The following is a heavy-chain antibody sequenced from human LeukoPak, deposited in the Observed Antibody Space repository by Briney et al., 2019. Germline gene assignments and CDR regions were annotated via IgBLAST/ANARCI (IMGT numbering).Heavy chain of an antibody. CDR2: GGSGGGT. J-gene: IGHJ3*02. D-gene: IGHD3/OR15-3a*01. V-gene: IGHV3-23*01. Sequence: GGSLRLSCAAPGFTFTNYAVSWVRQAPGKGLEWVSAGGSGGGTFYADSVKGRFTISRDNSENTLSLQMNSLRVEDTAVYYCTSRTWTGAGYYAFDIWGQGTMVTVSS. CDR1: GFTFTNYA. CDR3: TSRTWTGAGYYAFDI.